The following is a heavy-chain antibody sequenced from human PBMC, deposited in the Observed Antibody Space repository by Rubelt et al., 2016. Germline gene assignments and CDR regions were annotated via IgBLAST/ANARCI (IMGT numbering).Heavy chain of an antibody. CDR1: GGSISSGGYY. CDR3: GRSPPSSSSDPDY. J-gene: IGHJ4*02. D-gene: IGHD6-6*01. V-gene: IGHV4-31*03. CDR2: IYYSGST. Sequence: ESGPGLVKPSQTLSLTCTVSGGSISSGGYYWSWIRQHPGKGLEWIGYIYYSGSTYYNPSLKSRVTISVDTSKNQFSLKLSSVTASDKAVYYGGRSPPSSSSDPDYWGQGTLVTVSS.